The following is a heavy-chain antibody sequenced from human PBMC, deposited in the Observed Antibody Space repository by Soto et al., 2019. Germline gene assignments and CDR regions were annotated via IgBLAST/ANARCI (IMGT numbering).Heavy chain of an antibody. CDR3: AKDRRVVEGTYFDY. J-gene: IGHJ4*02. V-gene: IGHV3-9*01. Sequence: GGSLRLSCAASGFTFDDYAMHWVRQAPGKGLEWVSGISWNSGSIGYADSVKGRFTISRDNAKNSLYLQMNSLRAEDTALYYCAKDRRVVEGTYFDYWGQGTLVTVSS. CDR1: GFTFDDYA. D-gene: IGHD2-2*01. CDR2: ISWNSGSI.